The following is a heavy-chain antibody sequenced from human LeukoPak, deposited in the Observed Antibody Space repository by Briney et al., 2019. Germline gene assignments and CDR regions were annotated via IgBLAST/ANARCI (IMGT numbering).Heavy chain of an antibody. CDR1: GGTFSSYA. J-gene: IGHJ1*01. CDR2: INPNSGGT. V-gene: IGHV1-2*02. D-gene: IGHD3-10*01. CDR3: ARGPMVRGVIQD. Sequence: GASVKVSCKASGGTFSSYAISWVRQAHGQGLEWMGWINPNSGGTNYAQKFQGRVTMTRDTSISTAYMELSRLRSDDTAVYYCARGPMVRGVIQDWGQGTLVTVSS.